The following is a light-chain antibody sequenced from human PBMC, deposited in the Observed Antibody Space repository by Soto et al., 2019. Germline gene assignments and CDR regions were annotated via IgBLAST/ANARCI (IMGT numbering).Light chain of an antibody. Sequence: SVLAQPPSPSGAPGQSVTXSRPGTSSDVGGYNYVSWYQQHPGKAPKIVIYEVNKRPSGVPDRFWGSKSGNTASLTISGLQAEDEAEYHCCSYAGTYYVFGTGTKVTVL. CDR3: CSYAGTYYV. V-gene: IGLV2-8*01. CDR1: SSDVGGYNY. CDR2: EVN. J-gene: IGLJ1*01.